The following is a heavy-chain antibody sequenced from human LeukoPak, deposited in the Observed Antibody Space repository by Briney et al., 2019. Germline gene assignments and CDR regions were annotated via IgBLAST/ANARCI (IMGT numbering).Heavy chain of an antibody. Sequence: GGSLRLSCAASGFTFSSYSMNWVRQAPGKGLEWVSSISSSSSYIYYADSVKGRFTISRDNAKNSLYLQMNSLRAEDTAVYYCARTPRGAAAPGDRGYWGQGTLVTVSS. V-gene: IGHV3-21*01. CDR2: ISSSSSYI. CDR1: GFTFSSYS. D-gene: IGHD6-13*01. J-gene: IGHJ4*02. CDR3: ARTPRGAAAPGDRGY.